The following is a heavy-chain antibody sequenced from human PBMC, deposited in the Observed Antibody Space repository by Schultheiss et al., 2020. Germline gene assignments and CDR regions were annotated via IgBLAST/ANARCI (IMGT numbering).Heavy chain of an antibody. D-gene: IGHD1-26*01. J-gene: IGHJ6*02. CDR2: ISSSSSYI. CDR1: GFTFSSYS. CDR3: ARDGGGSYLGD. Sequence: GESLKISCAASGFTFSSYSMNWVRQAPGKGLEWVSSISSSSSYIYYADSVKGRFTISRDNSKNTLYLQMNSLRAEDTAVYYCARDGGGSYLGDWGQGTTVTVSS. V-gene: IGHV3-21*01.